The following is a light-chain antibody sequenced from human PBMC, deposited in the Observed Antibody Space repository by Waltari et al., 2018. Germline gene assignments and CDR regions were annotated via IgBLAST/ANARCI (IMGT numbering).Light chain of an antibody. J-gene: IGKJ1*01. CDR3: QQYNNWPPWT. Sequence: EIVMTQSPAPLSVSPGERATLSCRASQSVRSNFAWYQQKPGQAPRLLIYGASTRATGIPARFSGSGSGTEFTLTISSLQSEDFAVYYCQQYNNWPPWTFGQGTKVEIK. CDR2: GAS. CDR1: QSVRSN. V-gene: IGKV3-15*01.